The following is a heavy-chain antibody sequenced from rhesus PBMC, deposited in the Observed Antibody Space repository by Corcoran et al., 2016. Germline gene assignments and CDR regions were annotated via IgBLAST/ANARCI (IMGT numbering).Heavy chain of an antibody. J-gene: IGHJ4*01. CDR1: GFSISRGYG. CDR2: IGGDSDNT. D-gene: IGHD5-12*01. V-gene: IGHV4-127*01. Sequence: QVQLQESGPGLVKPSETLSLSCAVSGFSISRGYGWSWIRQPPGKGLEWIGYIGGDSDNTNYYPSLKARLTCSKDTSKNPFSLQLSSVTAADTAVYYCARRDTSTGLFDYWGQGVLVTVSS. CDR3: ARRDTSTGLFDY.